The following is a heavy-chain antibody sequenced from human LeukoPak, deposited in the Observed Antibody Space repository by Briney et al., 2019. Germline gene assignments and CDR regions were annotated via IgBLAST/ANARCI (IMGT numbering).Heavy chain of an antibody. CDR3: ATYTNSKGLSHYDFWKFDP. Sequence: ASVKVSCKVSGYTLTELSMHWVRQAPGKGLEWVGGFDPEDGETIYAQKFQGRVTMTEDTSTDTAYMAVSSLRSEDTAVYYCATYTNSKGLSHYDFWKFDPWGQETLVTVSS. V-gene: IGHV1-24*01. CDR2: FDPEDGET. J-gene: IGHJ5*02. CDR1: GYTLTELS. D-gene: IGHD3-3*01.